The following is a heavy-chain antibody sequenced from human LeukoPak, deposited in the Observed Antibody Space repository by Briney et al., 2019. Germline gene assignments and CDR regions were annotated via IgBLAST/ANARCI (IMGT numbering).Heavy chain of an antibody. Sequence: PGGSLRLSCAASGFTFSSYWMSWVRQAPGKGLEWVANIKQDGSEKYYVDSVKGRFTISRDNAKNSLYLQMNSLRAEDTAVYYCARDRWFGGLSGGFDYWGQGTLVTVSS. CDR1: GFTFSSYW. D-gene: IGHD3-10*01. V-gene: IGHV3-7*01. J-gene: IGHJ4*02. CDR2: IKQDGSEK. CDR3: ARDRWFGGLSGGFDY.